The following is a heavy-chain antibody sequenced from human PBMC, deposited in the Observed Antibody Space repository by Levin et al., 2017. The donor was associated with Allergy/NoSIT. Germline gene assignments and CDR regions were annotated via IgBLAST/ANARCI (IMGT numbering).Heavy chain of an antibody. J-gene: IGHJ3*02. D-gene: IGHD5-18*01. CDR1: GFTFSSYA. V-gene: IGHV3-64*01. Sequence: GESLKISCAASGFTFSSYAMHWVRQAPGKGLEYVSAISSNGGSTYYANSVKGRFTISRDNSKNTLYLQMGSLRAEDMAVYYCASQISWIQLWFGPFDIWGQGTMVTVSS. CDR2: ISSNGGST. CDR3: ASQISWIQLWFGPFDI.